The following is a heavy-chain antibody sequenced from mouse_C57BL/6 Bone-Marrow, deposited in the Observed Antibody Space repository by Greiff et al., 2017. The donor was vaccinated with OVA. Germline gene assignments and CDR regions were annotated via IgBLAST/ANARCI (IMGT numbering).Heavy chain of an antibody. CDR2: INPNNGGT. Sequence: EVQVVESGPELVKPGASVKIPCKASGYTFTDYNMDWVKQSHGKSLEWIGDINPNNGGTIYNQKFKGKATLTVDKSSSTAYMELRSLTSEDTAVYYCALITTVVPFDYWGQGTTLTVSS. CDR3: ALITTVVPFDY. CDR1: GYTFTDYN. V-gene: IGHV1-18*01. D-gene: IGHD1-1*01. J-gene: IGHJ2*01.